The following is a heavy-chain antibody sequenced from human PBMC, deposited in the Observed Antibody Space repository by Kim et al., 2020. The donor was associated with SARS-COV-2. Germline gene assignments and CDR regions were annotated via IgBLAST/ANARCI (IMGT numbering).Heavy chain of an antibody. V-gene: IGHV3-48*03. CDR3: AMNWNDVATTAGYYFDY. Sequence: GGSLRLSCAASGFTFSSYEMNWVRQAPGKGLEWVSYISSSGSTIYYADSVKGRFTISRDNAKNSLYLQMNSLRAEDTAVYYCAMNWNDVATTAGYYFDYWGQGTLVTVSS. CDR2: ISSSGSTI. CDR1: GFTFSSYE. J-gene: IGHJ4*02. D-gene: IGHD1-1*01.